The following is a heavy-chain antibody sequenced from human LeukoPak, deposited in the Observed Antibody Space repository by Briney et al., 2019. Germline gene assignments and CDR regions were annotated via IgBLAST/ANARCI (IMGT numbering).Heavy chain of an antibody. CDR2: IYYSGST. D-gene: IGHD2-21*02. J-gene: IGHJ4*02. CDR1: GGSISSGGYY. Sequence: PSETLSLTCTVSGGSISSGGYYWSWIRQHPGKGLEWIGYIYYSGSTYYNPSLKSRVTISVDTSKNQFSLKLSSVTAADTAVYYCARGVVTAYFDYWGQGTLVTVSS. V-gene: IGHV4-31*03. CDR3: ARGVVTAYFDY.